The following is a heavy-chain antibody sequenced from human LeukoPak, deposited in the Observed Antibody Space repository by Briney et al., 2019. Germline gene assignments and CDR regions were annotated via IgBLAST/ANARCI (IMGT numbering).Heavy chain of an antibody. V-gene: IGHV1-18*01. D-gene: IGHD4-23*01. CDR2: ISAYNGNT. CDR1: GCTFTSYG. Sequence: ASVKVSCKASGCTFTSYGISWVRQAPGQGLEWMGWISAYNGNTNYAQKLQGRVTMTTDTSTSTAYMELRSLRSDDTAVYYCASSGISHDYYGMDVWGQGTTVTVSS. CDR3: ASSGISHDYYGMDV. J-gene: IGHJ6*02.